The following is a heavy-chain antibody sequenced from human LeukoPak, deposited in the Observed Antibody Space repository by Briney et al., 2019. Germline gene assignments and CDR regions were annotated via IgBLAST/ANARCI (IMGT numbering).Heavy chain of an antibody. CDR3: TGLDY. J-gene: IGHJ4*02. V-gene: IGHV3-74*03. CDR1: GFTFRTYW. CDR2: IKEDGRTS. Sequence: GGSLRLSCVASGFTFRTYWMHWIRQAPGKGPGWVSFIKEDGRTSEYADFVTGRFTISRDNAKNTLYLQMNRPTAEDTAMYYCTGLDYWGQGTPVTVSS.